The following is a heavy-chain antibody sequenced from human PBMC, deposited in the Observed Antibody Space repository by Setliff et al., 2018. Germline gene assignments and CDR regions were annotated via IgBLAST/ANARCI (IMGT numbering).Heavy chain of an antibody. V-gene: IGHV1-18*01. CDR2: ISPFNGNT. J-gene: IGHJ4*02. D-gene: IGHD3-9*01. CDR3: ARSSGPRVVLAADFDY. CDR1: GYNFITTG. Sequence: KVSCTTSGYNFITTGISWVRQAPGQGPEWMGCISPFNGNTNYAQKFQDRVTMTTDTSTATVYMELKNLRSDDTAVYYCARSSGPRVVLAADFDYWGQGTLVTVSS.